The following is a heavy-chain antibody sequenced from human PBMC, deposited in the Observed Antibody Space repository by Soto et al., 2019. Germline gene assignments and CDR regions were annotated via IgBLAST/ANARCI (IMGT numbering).Heavy chain of an antibody. D-gene: IGHD3-3*01. V-gene: IGHV4-30-2*01. J-gene: IGHJ4*02. CDR3: VRSVILSGGSYKGLIRLHYFDT. Sequence: SETLSLTCAVSGVSISSGDYSWSWIRQPPGKGLEWIGYIYHTGNTLYNPSLKNRVTLSLDESKNEFSLNMDSVTAADTAIYYCVRSVILSGGSYKGLIRLHYFDTWGPGTLVTVSS. CDR2: IYHTGNT. CDR1: GVSISSGDYS.